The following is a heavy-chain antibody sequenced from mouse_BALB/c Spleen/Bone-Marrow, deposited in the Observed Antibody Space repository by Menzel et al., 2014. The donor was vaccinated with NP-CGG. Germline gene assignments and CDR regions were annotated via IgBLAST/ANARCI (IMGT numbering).Heavy chain of an antibody. V-gene: IGHV2-6*02. CDR1: GFSLTTYG. CDR3: ARNPYGNYAMDY. CDR2: IWSDGNT. J-gene: IGHJ4*01. Sequence: VQLQQSGPGLVAPSQSLSITCTVSGFSLTTYGGHWVRQPPGKGLEWLVVIWSDGNTTYNSALKSRLSISKDNSKSQVFLKMNSLQTEDTAMYYCARNPYGNYAMDYWGQGTSVTVSS. D-gene: IGHD2-10*02.